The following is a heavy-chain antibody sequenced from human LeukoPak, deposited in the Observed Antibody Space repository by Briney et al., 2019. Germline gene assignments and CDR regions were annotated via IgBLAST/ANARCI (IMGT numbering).Heavy chain of an antibody. J-gene: IGHJ5*02. CDR1: GFTFSSYS. CDR2: ISSSSSYI. D-gene: IGHD3-9*01. CDR3: ARNNHDILTGYDWFDP. V-gene: IGHV3-21*01. Sequence: GGSLRLSCAASGFTFSSYSMNWVRQAPGKGLEWVSSISSSSSYIYYADSVKGRFTISRDNAKNSLYLQMNSLRAEDTAVYYCARNNHDILTGYDWFDPWGQGTLVTVSS.